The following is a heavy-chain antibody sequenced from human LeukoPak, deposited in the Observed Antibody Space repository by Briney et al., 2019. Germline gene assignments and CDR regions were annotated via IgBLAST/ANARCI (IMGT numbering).Heavy chain of an antibody. V-gene: IGHV3-30*02. D-gene: IGHD2-2*01. CDR1: GFTFSSYG. Sequence: PGGSLRLSCAASGFTFSSYGMHWVRQAPGKGLEWVAFIRYDGSNKYYADSVKGRFTISRDNSKNTLYLQMNSLRAEDTAVYFCAKGSRSVEIPAGPFDYWGQGTLVTVSS. CDR2: IRYDGSNK. CDR3: AKGSRSVEIPAGPFDY. J-gene: IGHJ4*02.